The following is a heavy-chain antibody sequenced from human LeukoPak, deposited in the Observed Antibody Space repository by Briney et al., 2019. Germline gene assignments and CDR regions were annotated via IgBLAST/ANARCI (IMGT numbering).Heavy chain of an antibody. CDR3: ARGDNWNNWFDP. CDR2: ISYDGSNK. CDR1: GFTFSSYA. V-gene: IGHV3-30-3*01. J-gene: IGHJ5*02. Sequence: GGSLRLSCAASGFTFSSYAMHWVRQAPGKGLEWVAVISYDGSNKYYADSVKGRFTISRDNSKNTLYLQMNSLRAEDTAVYYCARGDNWNNWFDPWGQGTLVTVSS. D-gene: IGHD1-20*01.